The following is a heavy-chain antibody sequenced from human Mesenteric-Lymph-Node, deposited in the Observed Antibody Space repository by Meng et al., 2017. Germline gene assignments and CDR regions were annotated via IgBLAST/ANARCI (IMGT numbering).Heavy chain of an antibody. J-gene: IGHJ4*02. CDR2: TSHSGST. CDR3: ASSDYYRSDY. D-gene: IGHD3-22*01. Sequence: QVQLQESGQGLVTPSETLSLTCAVSGGSISSSDWWSWVRQPPGKGLEWIGETSHSGSTNYSPSLKSRVTISLDKSKNQLSLKLNSVTAADTAVYYCASSDYYRSDYWGQGTLVTVSS. CDR1: GGSISSSDW. V-gene: IGHV4-4*02.